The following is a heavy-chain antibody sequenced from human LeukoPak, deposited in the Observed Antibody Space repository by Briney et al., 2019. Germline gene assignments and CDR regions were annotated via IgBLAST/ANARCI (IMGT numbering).Heavy chain of an antibody. CDR3: AKEGFCSGANCYGAFDY. D-gene: IGHD2-2*01. CDR1: GFTFSSYA. J-gene: IGHJ4*02. V-gene: IGHV3-23*01. CDR2: ISGSGGST. Sequence: GGSLRLSCAASGFTFSSYAMSWVRQAPGKGLEWVSAISGSGGSTYYADSVKGRFTISRDNSKNTLYLQMNSLRAEDTAVYYCAKEGFCSGANCYGAFDYWGQGAMVTVSP.